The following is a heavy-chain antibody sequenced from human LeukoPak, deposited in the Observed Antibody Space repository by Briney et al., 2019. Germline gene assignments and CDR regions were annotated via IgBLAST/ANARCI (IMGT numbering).Heavy chain of an antibody. D-gene: IGHD3-10*01. Sequence: PGGSLRLSCAASGFTFSSYGMHWVRQAPGKGLEWVAVISYDGSNKYYADSVKGRFTISRDNSKNTLYLQVNSLRAEDTAVYYCAKGLLWFGERGFDYWGQGTLVTVSS. CDR1: GFTFSSYG. J-gene: IGHJ4*02. V-gene: IGHV3-30*18. CDR3: AKGLLWFGERGFDY. CDR2: ISYDGSNK.